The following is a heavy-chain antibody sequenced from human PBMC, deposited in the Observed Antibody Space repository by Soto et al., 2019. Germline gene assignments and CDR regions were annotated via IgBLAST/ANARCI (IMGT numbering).Heavy chain of an antibody. CDR2: VYYSGST. CDR1: GGSISSNY. J-gene: IGHJ4*02. CDR3: ARSYYYDSSAFYHFDY. V-gene: IGHV4-59*01. Sequence: SENLSLTCTVSGGSISSNYWSWIRQPPGKGLEWIGYVYYSGSTNYNPSLKSRVTISVDMSKNQFSLKLTSVTAADTAEYFCARSYYYDSSAFYHFDYWGQGALVTVS. D-gene: IGHD3-22*01.